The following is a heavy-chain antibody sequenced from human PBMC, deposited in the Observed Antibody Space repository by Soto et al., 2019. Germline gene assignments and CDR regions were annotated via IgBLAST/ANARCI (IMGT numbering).Heavy chain of an antibody. J-gene: IGHJ4*02. V-gene: IGHV1-3*01. CDR1: GYTFTSYA. CDR3: TWIQLWFPPLDY. D-gene: IGHD5-18*01. CDR2: INAGNGNT. Sequence: VASVKVSCTASGYTFTSYAMHWVRQAPGQRLEWMGWINAGNGNTKYSQKFQGRVTITRDTSASTAYMELSSLRSEDTAVYYCTWIQLWFPPLDYWGQGTLVTVSS.